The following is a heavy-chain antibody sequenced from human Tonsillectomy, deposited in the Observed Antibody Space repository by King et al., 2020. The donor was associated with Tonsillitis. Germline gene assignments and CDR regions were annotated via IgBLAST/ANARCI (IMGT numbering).Heavy chain of an antibody. CDR2: IYSSVTT. CDR1: GGSITSGSYF. Sequence: QLQESGPRLVKPSETLSLTCAVSGGSITSGSYFWGWIRQPPGKGLDWIASIYSSVTTYYNPSLKSRVTISLDTSKNQFSLKLTSVTAADTAMYYCAVFRLSEWSPGRGWFDPWGQGILVTVSS. CDR3: AVFRLSEWSPGRGWFDP. J-gene: IGHJ5*01. D-gene: IGHD3-3*01. V-gene: IGHV4-39*01.